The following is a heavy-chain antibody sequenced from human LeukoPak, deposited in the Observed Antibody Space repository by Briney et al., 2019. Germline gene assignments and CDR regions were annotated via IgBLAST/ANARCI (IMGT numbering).Heavy chain of an antibody. CDR1: GFSFSIYG. D-gene: IGHD3-10*01. J-gene: IGHJ4*02. V-gene: IGHV3-33*01. CDR2: IWYDGNNK. CDR3: ARDGLGSYDY. Sequence: GGSLRLSCAASGFSFSIYGMHWVRQAPGKGLEWVALIWYDGNNKYYADSVKGRFTISRDNAQNSVFLQLNSLRAEDTAVYYCARDGLGSYDYWGQGTLVTVSS.